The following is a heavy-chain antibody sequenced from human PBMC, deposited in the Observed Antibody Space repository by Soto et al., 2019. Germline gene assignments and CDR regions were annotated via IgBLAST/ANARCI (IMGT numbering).Heavy chain of an antibody. V-gene: IGHV1-18*01. D-gene: IGHD1-20*01. J-gene: IGHJ4*02. CDR2: ISAYNGNT. Sequence: QVKLVQSGAEVKKPGASVKVSCKASGYTFSSYGISWVRQAPGQGLEWMGWISAYNGNTKYAQKLQGRVTMTTDTSTSTADMELRSLRSDDTAVYYCARDAAIGMNDYWGQGTLVTVSS. CDR1: GYTFSSYG. CDR3: ARDAAIGMNDY.